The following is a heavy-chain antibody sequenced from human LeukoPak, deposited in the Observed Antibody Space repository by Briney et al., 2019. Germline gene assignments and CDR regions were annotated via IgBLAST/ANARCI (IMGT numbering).Heavy chain of an antibody. Sequence: SETLSLTCAVSGGSLSSGGYSWSWIRQPPGTGLEWIGYIYHSGSTYYNPSLKSRVTISVDRSKNRFSLKLSSVTAADTAVYYCARGSAATIDYWGQGTLVTVSS. D-gene: IGHD2-15*01. CDR3: ARGSAATIDY. J-gene: IGHJ4*02. CDR1: GGSLSSGGYS. V-gene: IGHV4-30-2*01. CDR2: IYHSGST.